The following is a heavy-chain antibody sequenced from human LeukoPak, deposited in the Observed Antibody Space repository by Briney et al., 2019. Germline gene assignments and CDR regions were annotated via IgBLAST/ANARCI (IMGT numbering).Heavy chain of an antibody. D-gene: IGHD3-3*01. J-gene: IGHJ6*03. CDR2: IYHSGST. Sequence: PSETLSLTCAVSGGSISSSNWWSWVRQPPGKGPEWIGEIYHSGSTNHNPSLKSRVTISVDKSKNQFSLNLNSVTAADTAVYYCARSPGWSGYSYNYYYYMDVWGKGTTVTVSS. CDR3: ARSPGWSGYSYNYYYYMDV. CDR1: GGSISSSNW. V-gene: IGHV4-4*02.